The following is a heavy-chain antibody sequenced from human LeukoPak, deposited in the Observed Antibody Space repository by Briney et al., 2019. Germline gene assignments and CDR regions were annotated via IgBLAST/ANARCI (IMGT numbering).Heavy chain of an antibody. CDR3: ARDPGSSSTGGYYYGMDV. Sequence: ASVKVSCKASGYTFTGYYMHWVRQAPGQGLECVGWSNPNSGGTNYAQKFQGRVTMTRDTSISTAYMELSRLRSDDTAVYYCARDPGSSSTGGYYYGMDVWGQGTTVTVSS. V-gene: IGHV1-2*02. CDR1: GYTFTGYY. D-gene: IGHD6-6*01. CDR2: SNPNSGGT. J-gene: IGHJ6*02.